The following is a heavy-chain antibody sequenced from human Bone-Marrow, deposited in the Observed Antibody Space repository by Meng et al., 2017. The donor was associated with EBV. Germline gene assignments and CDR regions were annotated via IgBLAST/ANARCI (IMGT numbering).Heavy chain of an antibody. Sequence: QVPLVQSGAEVKKPRASVKVSCKGSGYTLTTYDIHGVLQAPGQGLEWMGWLSHYAQKLQGRVTMTTDTSTSTAYMELRSLRSDDTAGYYCARGKYYDNGGYSRSNYYFDFWGQGTLVTVSS. CDR3: ARGKYYDNGGYSRSNYYFDF. D-gene: IGHD3-22*01. V-gene: IGHV1-18*01. CDR2: LS. J-gene: IGHJ4*02. CDR1: GYTLTTYD.